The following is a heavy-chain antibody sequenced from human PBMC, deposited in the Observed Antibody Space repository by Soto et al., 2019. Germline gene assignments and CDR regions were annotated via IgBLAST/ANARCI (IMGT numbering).Heavy chain of an antibody. CDR2: MNPNSGNT. D-gene: IGHD6-19*01. CDR1: GYTFTSYD. V-gene: IGHV1-8*01. J-gene: IGHJ4*02. CDR3: ASGFPYSSGWYRDY. Sequence: QVQLVQSGAEVKKPGASVKVSCKASGYTFTSYDINWVRQATGQGLEWMGWMNPNSGNTGYAQKFQGRVTMTRNTSISTAYMELSSLRSEDTALYYCASGFPYSSGWYRDYWGQGTLVTVSS.